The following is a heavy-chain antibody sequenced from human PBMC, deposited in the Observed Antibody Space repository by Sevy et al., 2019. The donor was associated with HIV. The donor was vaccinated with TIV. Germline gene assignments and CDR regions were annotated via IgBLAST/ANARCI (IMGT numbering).Heavy chain of an antibody. V-gene: IGHV3-23*01. CDR3: AKEEFSGYNFGY. CDR2: ISSSGGST. D-gene: IGHD5-12*01. CDR1: GFTFISYT. J-gene: IGHJ4*02. Sequence: SGFLRLSCVASGFTFISYTMSWVRQAPGKGLEGVSAISSSGGSTYYGDSVKGRFTISRDNSKNTVYLEINNLRAEDTALYYCAKEEFSGYNFGYWGQGTLVTVSS.